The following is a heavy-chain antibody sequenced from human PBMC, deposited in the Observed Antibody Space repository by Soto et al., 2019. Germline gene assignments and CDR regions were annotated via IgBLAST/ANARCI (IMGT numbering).Heavy chain of an antibody. CDR1: GGSVSSGSYY. V-gene: IGHV4-61*01. CDR3: ARVLVTTVTQYYYYGMDV. Sequence: SETLSLTCTVSGGSVSSGSYYWSWIRQPPGKGLEWIGYIYYSGSTNYNPSLKSRVTISVDTSKNQFSLKLSSVTAADTAVYYCARVLVTTVTQYYYYGMDVWGQGTTVTVSS. J-gene: IGHJ6*02. D-gene: IGHD4-17*01. CDR2: IYYSGST.